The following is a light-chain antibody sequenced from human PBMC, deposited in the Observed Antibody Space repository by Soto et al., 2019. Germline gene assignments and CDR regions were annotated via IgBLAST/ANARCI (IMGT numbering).Light chain of an antibody. Sequence: VVMTQSQATLSVSPGESATLSCRVSQSISSSKLAWYQQNPGQAPRLLLFGVSNRATGIPARFSGSGSGTEFSLTISSLQSEDFAVYYCQQYDYWPRTFGQGTKVDIK. CDR3: QQYDYWPRT. V-gene: IGKV3-15*01. J-gene: IGKJ1*01. CDR2: GVS. CDR1: QSISSS.